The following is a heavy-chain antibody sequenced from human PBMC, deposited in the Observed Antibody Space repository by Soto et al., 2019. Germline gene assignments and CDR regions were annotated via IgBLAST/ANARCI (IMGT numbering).Heavy chain of an antibody. V-gene: IGHV1-3*01. J-gene: IGHJ4*02. CDR3: ARGPGGPDGPGDY. D-gene: IGHD2-15*01. CDR2: INAGNGNT. Sequence: QVQLVQSGAEVKKPGASVKVSCKASGYTFTNYAMHWVRQAPGQRLEWMGWINAGNGNTKYSQKFHGRVTITKDTSASTADMDLSSLRSEDTAVYYCARGPGGPDGPGDYWGQGTLVTVSS. CDR1: GYTFTNYA.